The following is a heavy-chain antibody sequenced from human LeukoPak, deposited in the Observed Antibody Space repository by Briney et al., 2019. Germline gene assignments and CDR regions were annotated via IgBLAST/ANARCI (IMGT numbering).Heavy chain of an antibody. J-gene: IGHJ4*02. V-gene: IGHV4-4*08. CDR2: IYTSGST. D-gene: IGHD1-26*01. Sequence: SETLSLTCTVSGGSISSYYWSWIRQPPGKGLEWIGRIYTSGSTNYNPSLKSRVTISVDTSKNQFSLKLSSVTAADTAVYYCARDYSGSYWDGYFDYWGQGTLVTVSS. CDR1: GGSISSYY. CDR3: ARDYSGSYWDGYFDY.